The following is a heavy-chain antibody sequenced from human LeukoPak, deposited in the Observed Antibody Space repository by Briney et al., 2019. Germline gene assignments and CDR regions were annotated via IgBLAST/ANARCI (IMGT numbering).Heavy chain of an antibody. Sequence: ASVKVSCKASGYTFTSYDINWVRQATGQGLEWMGWMNPNSGNTGYAQKLQGRVTTTTDTSTTTAYMELRSLRSDDTAVYYCVREGGSSGYYFFHYWGQGTLVTVSS. D-gene: IGHD3-22*01. J-gene: IGHJ4*02. CDR3: VREGGSSGYYFFHY. V-gene: IGHV1-8*01. CDR2: MNPNSGNT. CDR1: GYTFTSYD.